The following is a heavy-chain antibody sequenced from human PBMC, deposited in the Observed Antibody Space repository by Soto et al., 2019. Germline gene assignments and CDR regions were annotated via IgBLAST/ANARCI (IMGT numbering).Heavy chain of an antibody. CDR3: AKEMYPRTVLDSSSPWGDY. D-gene: IGHD6-6*01. Sequence: PGGSLRLSCAASGFTFSSYGMHWVRQAPGKGLEWVAVISYDGSNKYYADSVKGRFTISRDNSKNTLYLQMNSLRAEDTAVYYCAKEMYPRTVLDSSSPWGDYWGQGTLVTVSS. V-gene: IGHV3-30*18. CDR1: GFTFSSYG. J-gene: IGHJ4*02. CDR2: ISYDGSNK.